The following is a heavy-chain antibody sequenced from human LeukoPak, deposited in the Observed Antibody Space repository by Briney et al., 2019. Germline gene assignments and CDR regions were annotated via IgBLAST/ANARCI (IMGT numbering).Heavy chain of an antibody. V-gene: IGHV3-74*01. D-gene: IGHD2-2*03. CDR3: TSPGYCSSTSCPFDY. J-gene: IGHJ4*02. Sequence: PGGSLRLSCAASGVTFSSYWMHWVRQAPGKGLVWVSRISSDGSSSRYADSVKGRFTISRDNAKNTLYLQMNSLRAEDTAVYYCTSPGYCSSTSCPFDYWGRGTLVTVSS. CDR1: GVTFSSYW. CDR2: ISSDGSSS.